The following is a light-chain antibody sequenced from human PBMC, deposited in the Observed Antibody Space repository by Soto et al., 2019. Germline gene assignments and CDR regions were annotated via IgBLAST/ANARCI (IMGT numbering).Light chain of an antibody. V-gene: IGKV1-13*02. J-gene: IGKJ4*01. CDR2: DAS. CDR1: QGISSA. Sequence: AIQLTQSPSSLSASVGDRVTITCRASQGISSALAWYQQKPGKAPKLLIYDASSLESGVPSRFSGSGSGTDFTLTISSLQPEDSATYYCQQFNSYPRTLTFGGGTKVEIK. CDR3: QQFNSYPRTLT.